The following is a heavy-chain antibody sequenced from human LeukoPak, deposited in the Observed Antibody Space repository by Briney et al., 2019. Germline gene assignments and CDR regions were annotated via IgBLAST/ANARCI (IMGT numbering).Heavy chain of an antibody. CDR1: GGSIRSSYYY. Sequence: SETLSLTCTVSGGSIRSSYYYWGWIRQPPGKGLEWIGSIYDSGSTYYNPSLKSRVTISVDTSKNQFSLKLNSVTAADTAVYYCASTEGIVGATTGFDYWGQGTLVTVSS. CDR2: IYDSGST. CDR3: ASTEGIVGATTGFDY. V-gene: IGHV4-39*01. D-gene: IGHD1-26*01. J-gene: IGHJ4*02.